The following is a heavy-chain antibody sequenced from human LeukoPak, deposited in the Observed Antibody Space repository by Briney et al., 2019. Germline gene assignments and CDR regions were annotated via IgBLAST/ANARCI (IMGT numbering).Heavy chain of an antibody. J-gene: IGHJ4*02. CDR3: GLRDANNRRGF. V-gene: IGHV3-23*01. Sequence: PGGSLRLSCTASGYTFNNYAMSWFRQSPGKGLEWVSYITGTVGTTYYADPVKGRFTISRDNSRNTLWLQMDSLRVDDTGVYYCGLRDANNRRGFWGQGTRVTVST. CDR1: GYTFNNYA. CDR2: ITGTVGTT. D-gene: IGHD5-24*01.